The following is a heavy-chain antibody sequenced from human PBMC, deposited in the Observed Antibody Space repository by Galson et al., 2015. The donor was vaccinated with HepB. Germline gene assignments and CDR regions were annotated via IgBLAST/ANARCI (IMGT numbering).Heavy chain of an antibody. J-gene: IGHJ4*02. Sequence: ETLSLTCTVSGGSISSSGYFWGWIRQPPGKGLEWIGSLYYSGSTYYNPPLKSRVTISVDTSKKQFSLRLTSVTAADTAVYHCARHVSRGNWYGGDFFDYWGQGSLVTVSS. CDR2: LYYSGST. CDR3: ARHVSRGNWYGGDFFDY. D-gene: IGHD1-1*01. V-gene: IGHV4-39*01. CDR1: GGSISSSGYF.